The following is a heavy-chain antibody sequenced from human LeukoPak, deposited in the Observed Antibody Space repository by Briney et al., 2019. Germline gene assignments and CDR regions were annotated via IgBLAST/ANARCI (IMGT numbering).Heavy chain of an antibody. V-gene: IGHV3-21*01. CDR2: ISSSSSYI. CDR3: ARGSSWYHYLQH. D-gene: IGHD6-13*01. Sequence: PGGSLRLSCAASGFTLSSFSMNWVRQAPGKGLEWVSSISSSSSYIYYADSMKGRFTISRDNAKNSLYLQMNSLRGEDTAVYYCARGSSWYHYLQHWGQGTLVTVSS. CDR1: GFTLSSFS. J-gene: IGHJ1*01.